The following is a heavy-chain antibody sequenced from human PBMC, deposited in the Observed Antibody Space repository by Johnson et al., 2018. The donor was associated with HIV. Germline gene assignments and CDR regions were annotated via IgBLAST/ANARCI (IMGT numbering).Heavy chain of an antibody. Sequence: QVQLVESGGGLVKPGGSLRLSCAASGFIFSDYYMNWIRQAPGKGLEWVSYFSSSGTTIYYADSVKGRFTISRDNSKNTLYLQMNSLRAEDTAVYYCARDEGIVVVSHAFDIWGQGTMVTVSS. CDR1: GFIFSDYY. CDR2: FSSSGTTI. V-gene: IGHV3-11*04. J-gene: IGHJ3*02. CDR3: ARDEGIVVVSHAFDI. D-gene: IGHD3-22*01.